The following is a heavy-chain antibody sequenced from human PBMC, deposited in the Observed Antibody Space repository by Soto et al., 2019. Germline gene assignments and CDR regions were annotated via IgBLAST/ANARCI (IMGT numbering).Heavy chain of an antibody. V-gene: IGHV3-30-3*01. J-gene: IGHJ4*02. Sequence: QVQLVESGGGVVQPGRSLGLSCAASGFTFSSYAMHWVRQAPGEGLEWVAVISYDGSNKYYADSVKGRFTISRDNSKNTLYLQMNSLRAEDTAVYYCARETALAVAGKKGYYFDYWGQGTLVTVSS. CDR3: ARETALAVAGKKGYYFDY. CDR1: GFTFSSYA. D-gene: IGHD6-19*01. CDR2: ISYDGSNK.